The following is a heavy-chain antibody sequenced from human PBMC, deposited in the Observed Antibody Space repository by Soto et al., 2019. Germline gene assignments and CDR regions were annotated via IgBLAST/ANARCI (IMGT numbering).Heavy chain of an antibody. CDR2: IIPMLGTV. Sequence: QVHLVQSGAEVKKPGSSVTVSCKASGGTFSSDAISWVRQAPGQGLEWMGGIIPMLGTVNYIQKFQGRVTITADESTSTAYMELRSLIPEDTAVYYCARSTIFGVVIVPDFDYWGQGSLVTVSS. D-gene: IGHD3-3*01. V-gene: IGHV1-69*11. CDR1: GGTFSSDA. J-gene: IGHJ4*02. CDR3: ARSTIFGVVIVPDFDY.